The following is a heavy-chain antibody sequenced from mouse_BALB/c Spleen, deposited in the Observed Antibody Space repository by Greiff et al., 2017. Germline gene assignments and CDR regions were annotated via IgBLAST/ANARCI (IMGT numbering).Heavy chain of an antibody. CDR3: ARGGTAFDY. CDR2: ISDGGSYT. J-gene: IGHJ2*01. V-gene: IGHV5-4*02. CDR1: GFTFSDYY. Sequence: EVMLVESGGGLVQPGGSLKLSCAASGFTFSDYYMYWVRQTPEKRLEWVATISDGGSYTYYPDSVKGRFTISRDKAKNNLYLQMSSLKSEDTAMYYCARGGTAFDYWGQGTTLTVSS. D-gene: IGHD3-3*01.